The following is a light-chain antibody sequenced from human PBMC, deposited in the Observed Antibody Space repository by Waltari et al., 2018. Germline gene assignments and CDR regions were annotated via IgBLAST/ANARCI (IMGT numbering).Light chain of an antibody. CDR2: DVV. CDR3: SSYTSTSTFV. J-gene: IGLJ1*01. Sequence: QSALTQPASVSGSPGQSITIPCTGTSNDIGKFNYVPWYQQHPGKVPKLMIYDVVGRPSGVSDRFSGSKSGNTASLTISGLQTEDEADYYCSSYTSTSTFVFGSGTKVTVL. CDR1: SNDIGKFNY. V-gene: IGLV2-14*03.